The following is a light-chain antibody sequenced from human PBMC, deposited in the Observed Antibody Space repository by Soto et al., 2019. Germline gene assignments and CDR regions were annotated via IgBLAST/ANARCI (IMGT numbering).Light chain of an antibody. CDR3: QQSYGTPPMYT. Sequence: DIQMTQSPSSLSASVGDRVTITCRASQGISTYLNWYQQKPGKAPKLLIYAASSLQSGVPSRFSGSGSETDFTLTFSSLQPEDFATYYCQQSYGTPPMYTFGQGTKLEIK. CDR1: QGISTY. V-gene: IGKV1-39*01. CDR2: AAS. J-gene: IGKJ2*01.